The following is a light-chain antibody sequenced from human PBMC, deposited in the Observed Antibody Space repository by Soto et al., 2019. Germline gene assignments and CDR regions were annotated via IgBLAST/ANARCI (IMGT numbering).Light chain of an antibody. V-gene: IGKV3-20*01. CDR1: HRVSRPF. CDR2: GTS. CDR3: QQFGVSVT. Sequence: EIVLTQSPGTLSLSPGERATLSCRASHRVSRPFLAWYQQKPGQAPRLLVYGTSARATGTPDRISGSGSGTDCTLTISILESEDSAVYYCQQFGVSVTVGQGTRLDIK. J-gene: IGKJ5*01.